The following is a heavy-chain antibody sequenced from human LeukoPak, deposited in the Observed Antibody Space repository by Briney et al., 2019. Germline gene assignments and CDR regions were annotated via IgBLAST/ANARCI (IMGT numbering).Heavy chain of an antibody. Sequence: ASVKVSCKASGGTFSSYAISWVRQAPGQGLEWMGGIIPIFGTANYAQKFQGRVTITTDEPTSTAYMELSSLRSEDTAVYYCARVITGDDYYYYYMDVWGKGTTVTVSS. CDR1: GGTFSSYA. D-gene: IGHD3-16*01. CDR3: ARVITGDDYYYYYMDV. J-gene: IGHJ6*03. CDR2: IIPIFGTA. V-gene: IGHV1-69*05.